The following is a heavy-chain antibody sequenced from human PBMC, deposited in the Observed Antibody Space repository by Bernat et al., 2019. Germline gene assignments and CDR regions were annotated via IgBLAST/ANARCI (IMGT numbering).Heavy chain of an antibody. D-gene: IGHD2-21*01. V-gene: IGHV1-69*01. J-gene: IGHJ6*03. CDR2: IIPIFGTA. CDR3: ARDGTSRVGIACYYYYMDV. CDR1: GGTFSSYA. Sequence: QVQLVQSGAEVKKPGSSVKVSCKASGGTFSSYAISWVRQAPGQGLEWMGGIIPIFGTANYAQKFQGRVTITADESTSTAYMELSSLRSEDTAVYYCARDGTSRVGIACYYYYMDVWGKGTTVTVSS.